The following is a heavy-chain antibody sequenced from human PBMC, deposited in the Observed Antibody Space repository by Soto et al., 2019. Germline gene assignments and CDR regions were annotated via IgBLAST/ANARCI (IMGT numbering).Heavy chain of an antibody. V-gene: IGHV3-30*18. CDR1: GFSFSYYG. J-gene: IGHJ4*02. D-gene: IGHD6-6*01. CDR3: AKGGSFDI. CDR2: ITHDGYNR. Sequence: QVQLVESGGSVVQPGGSRRLSCAASGFSFSYYGLHWVRQAPGKGLEWLALITHDGYNRYYADSVKGRFTISRDNSKNTIFLQMNGLKSEATAVHYCAKGGSFDIWGQGTPVTVSS.